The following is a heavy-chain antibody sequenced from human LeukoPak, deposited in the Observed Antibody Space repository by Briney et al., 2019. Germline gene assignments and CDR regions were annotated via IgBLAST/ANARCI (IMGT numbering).Heavy chain of an antibody. V-gene: IGHV1-2*02. CDR2: INPNSGGT. CDR1: GYTFTGYY. J-gene: IGHJ4*02. Sequence: ASVKVSCKASGYTFTGYYMHWVRQAPGQGLEWMGWINPNSGGTNYAQKFQGRVTMTRDTSISTAYMELSRLRSDDTAVYYCAGGTNHCSGGSCYRIFDYWGQGTLVTVSS. D-gene: IGHD2-15*01. CDR3: AGGTNHCSGGSCYRIFDY.